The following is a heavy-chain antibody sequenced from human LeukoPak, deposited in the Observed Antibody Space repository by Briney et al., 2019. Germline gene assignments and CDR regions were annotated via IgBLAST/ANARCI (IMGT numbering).Heavy chain of an antibody. CDR1: GFTFSSYG. Sequence: PGRSLRLSCAASGFTFSSYGMHWVRQAPGKGLEWVAVICYDGSNKYYADSVKGRFTISRDNSKNTLYLQMNSLRAEDTAVYYCARDRAGTLDYWGQGTLVTVSS. CDR2: ICYDGSNK. V-gene: IGHV3-33*01. J-gene: IGHJ4*02. D-gene: IGHD6-13*01. CDR3: ARDRAGTLDY.